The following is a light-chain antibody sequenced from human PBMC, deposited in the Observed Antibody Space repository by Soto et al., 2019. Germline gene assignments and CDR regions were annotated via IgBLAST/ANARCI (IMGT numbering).Light chain of an antibody. Sequence: DIPVTQSPSSLSASVGDRVTITCRASQSITTFLNWYQQKPGNAPKLLIYAASSLQTGVPSRFSGSGSGTDFTLTISTLQREDFATYYCQQAYGAPPTFGQGTKVEIK. CDR1: QSITTF. V-gene: IGKV1-39*01. CDR2: AAS. J-gene: IGKJ1*01. CDR3: QQAYGAPPT.